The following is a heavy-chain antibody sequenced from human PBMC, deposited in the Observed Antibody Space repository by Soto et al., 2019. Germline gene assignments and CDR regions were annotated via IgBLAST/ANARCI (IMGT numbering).Heavy chain of an antibody. Sequence: PGESLKISCKGSGYSFNNYWIGWVRQMPGKGLEWMGIIYPGNSDTRYSPSFQGQVTISADTSISTAYLEWSSLKASDTAMYYCAGGGVRGVITRTRDYYGMDVWGQGTTVTVSS. CDR2: IYPGNSDT. CDR1: GYSFNNYW. CDR3: AGGGVRGVITRTRDYYGMDV. V-gene: IGHV5-51*01. D-gene: IGHD3-10*01. J-gene: IGHJ6*02.